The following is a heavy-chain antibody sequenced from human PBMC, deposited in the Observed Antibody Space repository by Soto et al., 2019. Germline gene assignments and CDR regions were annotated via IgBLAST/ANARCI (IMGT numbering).Heavy chain of an antibody. V-gene: IGHV1-69*13. J-gene: IGHJ6*02. CDR2: IIPIFGTA. D-gene: IGHD2-21*02. Sequence: ASLKVSCKASGGTFSIYAISWVRQAPGQGLEWMGGIIPIFGTANYAQKFQGRVTITADESTSTAYMELSSLRSEDTAVYYCARDPYCGGDCYSPYYYYGMDVWGQGTTVTVSS. CDR1: GGTFSIYA. CDR3: ARDPYCGGDCYSPYYYYGMDV.